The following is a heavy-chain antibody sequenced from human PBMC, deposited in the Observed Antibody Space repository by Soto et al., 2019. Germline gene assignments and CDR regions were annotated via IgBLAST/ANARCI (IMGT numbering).Heavy chain of an antibody. V-gene: IGHV4-34*01. CDR1: GGSLSGYS. Sequence: QVQLQQWGAGVLKPSETLSLTCGVYGGSLSGYSWSWIRQPPGQGLQWIGDINQVGSTNYDPSLKSRVAISVDTAKNQFSLKLNSLTAVDTGVYYCARNPRHLSGYLPGQHWGQGTLVIVSS. J-gene: IGHJ1*01. CDR3: ARNPRHLSGYLPGQH. D-gene: IGHD3-22*01. CDR2: INQVGST.